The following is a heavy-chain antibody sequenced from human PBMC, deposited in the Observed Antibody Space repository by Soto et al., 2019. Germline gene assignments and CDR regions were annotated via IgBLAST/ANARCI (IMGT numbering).Heavy chain of an antibody. CDR3: ARGSTTVTPLGDY. CDR2: INIYTGDA. D-gene: IGHD4-17*01. V-gene: IGHV1-2*02. Sequence: QVQLVQSGAEVKKPGASVQVSCKASGYTFTAYYIHWVRQAPGEGLEWMAWINIYTGDAGFAPEFQGRVTVTRDTSINTVYMDLSGLRSDDTALYYCARGSTTVTPLGDYWGQGTLVSVSS. J-gene: IGHJ4*02. CDR1: GYTFTAYY.